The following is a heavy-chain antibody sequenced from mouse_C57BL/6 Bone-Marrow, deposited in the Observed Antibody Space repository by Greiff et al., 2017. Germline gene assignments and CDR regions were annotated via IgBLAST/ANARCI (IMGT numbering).Heavy chain of an antibody. CDR3: ARSSITGPFAY. CDR2: IRNKANGYTT. D-gene: IGHD4-1*01. J-gene: IGHJ3*01. Sequence: EVNVVESGGGLVQPGGSLSLSCAASGFTFTDYYMSWVRQPPGKALEWLGFIRNKANGYTTEYSASVKGRFTISRANSQSILYLQMNALRAEDSATYYCARSSITGPFAYWGQGTLVTVSA. V-gene: IGHV7-3*01. CDR1: GFTFTDYY.